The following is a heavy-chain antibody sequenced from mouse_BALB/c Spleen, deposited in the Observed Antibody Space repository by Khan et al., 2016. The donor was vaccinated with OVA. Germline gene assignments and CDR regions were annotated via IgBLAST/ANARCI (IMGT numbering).Heavy chain of an antibody. V-gene: IGHV3-2*02. CDR3: ARTARIKY. J-gene: IGHJ2*01. D-gene: IGHD1-2*01. Sequence: EVQLQESGPGLAKPSQSLSLTCTVTGYSITSGYGWNWIRQFPGNKLEWMGYISYSGSTNYNPSLKSRISITLDTSKNQFFLQLNSVTTEDTATYYCARTARIKYWGQGTTLTVSS. CDR2: ISYSGST. CDR1: GYSITSGYG.